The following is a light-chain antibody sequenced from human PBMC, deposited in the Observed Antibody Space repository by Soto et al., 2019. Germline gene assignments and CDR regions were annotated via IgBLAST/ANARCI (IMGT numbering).Light chain of an antibody. CDR2: GAS. CDR1: QDITNF. J-gene: IGKJ1*01. V-gene: IGKV1-12*01. CDR3: QQANSFPWT. Sequence: AVGDRVTITCRASQDITNFLAWYQQKPGKAPELLIYGASSLQSGVPSRFSGSGSGTDFTLTISGLQPEDLATYYCQQANSFPWTFGQGTKVDIK.